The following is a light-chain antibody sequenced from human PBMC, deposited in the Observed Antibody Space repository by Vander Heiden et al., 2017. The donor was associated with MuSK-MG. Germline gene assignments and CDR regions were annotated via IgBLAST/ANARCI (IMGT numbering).Light chain of an antibody. CDR1: QSVTSY. Sequence: IVFTQSPATLSLSPGEKATLSFRASQSVTSYLAWYQQKPGQAPRLLIYDASNRATGIPARFSGSGSGTDFTLTISSLEPEDFAVYYRQQRSNWPPSITFGQGTRLEIK. J-gene: IGKJ5*01. CDR3: QQRSNWPPSIT. V-gene: IGKV3-11*01. CDR2: DAS.